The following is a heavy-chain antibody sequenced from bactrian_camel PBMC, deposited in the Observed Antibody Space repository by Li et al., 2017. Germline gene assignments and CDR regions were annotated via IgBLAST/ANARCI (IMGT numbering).Heavy chain of an antibody. Sequence: DVQLVESGGGSVQAGGSLKLACEVTGFYYVTYCMAWFRQSPGKDREGVAGIDSGGLATYDDSAKGRFMISKDNDKNTVYLQMNNLKPEDSAMYNCAARVSSYRCLGTNGGRQGYNYWGQGTQVTVS. CDR2: IDSGGLAT. V-gene: IGHV3S40*01. D-gene: IGHD1*01. J-gene: IGHJ4*01. CDR3: AARVSSYRCLGTNGGRQGYNY. CDR1: GFYYVTYC.